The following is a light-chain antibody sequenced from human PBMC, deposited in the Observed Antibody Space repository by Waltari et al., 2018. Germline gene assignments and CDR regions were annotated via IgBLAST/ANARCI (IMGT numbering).Light chain of an antibody. CDR2: AAS. CDR1: KNIRSY. V-gene: IGKV1-39*01. J-gene: IGKJ1*01. CDR3: QKYNSAPRT. Sequence: DLQMTQSPSSLSASVGDRVTISCRASKNIRSYLSWYQQKPGIAPKLVIYAASTVQSGVPSRFSGSGSGTNFTLTITSLQPEDVATYYCQKYNSAPRTFHQGTKVEIK.